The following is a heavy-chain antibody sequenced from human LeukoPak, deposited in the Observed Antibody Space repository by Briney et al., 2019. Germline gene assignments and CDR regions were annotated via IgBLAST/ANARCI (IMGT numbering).Heavy chain of an antibody. J-gene: IGHJ4*02. V-gene: IGHV3-21*01. D-gene: IGHD3-22*01. CDR1: GFTFSSYT. CDR2: ISGSSGYI. CDR3: ARGTSSSGYYNFDS. Sequence: GGSLRLSCATSGFTFSSYTMNWVRQAPGKGLEWVSSISGSSGYIYYADSVKGRFTISRDNAKNSLYLQMNGLRAEDTAMYYCARGTSSSGYYNFDSWGQGTLVTVSS.